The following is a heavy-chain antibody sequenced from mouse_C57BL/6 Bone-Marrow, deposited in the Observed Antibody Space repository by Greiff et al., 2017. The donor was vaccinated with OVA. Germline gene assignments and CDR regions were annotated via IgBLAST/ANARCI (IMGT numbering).Heavy chain of an antibody. CDR1: GFTFSSYA. D-gene: IGHD2-5*01. CDR2: ISDGGSYT. CDR3: ARDSNYDWFAY. Sequence: EVKVEESGGGLVKPGGSLKLSCAASGFTFSSYAMSWVRQTPEKRLEWVATISDGGSYTYYPDNVKGRFTISRDNAKNNLYLQMSHLKSEDTAMYYCARDSNYDWFAYWGQGTLVTVSA. J-gene: IGHJ3*01. V-gene: IGHV5-4*01.